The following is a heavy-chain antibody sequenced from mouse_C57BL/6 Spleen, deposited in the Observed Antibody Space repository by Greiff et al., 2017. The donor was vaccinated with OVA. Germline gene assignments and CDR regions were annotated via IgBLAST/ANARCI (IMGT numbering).Heavy chain of an antibody. Sequence: EVQLVESGGGLVKPGGSLKLSCAASGFTFSSYAMSWVRQTPEKRLEWVATISDGGSYTYYPDNVKGRFTISRDNAKNNLYLQMSHLKSEDTAMYYCARGGYKAWFAYWGQGTLVTVSA. CDR2: ISDGGSYT. CDR3: ARGGYKAWFAY. J-gene: IGHJ3*01. D-gene: IGHD2-2*01. CDR1: GFTFSSYA. V-gene: IGHV5-4*01.